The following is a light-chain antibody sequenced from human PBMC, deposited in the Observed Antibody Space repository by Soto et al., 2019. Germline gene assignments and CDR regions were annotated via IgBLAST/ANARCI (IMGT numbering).Light chain of an antibody. V-gene: IGLV4-69*01. J-gene: IGLJ2*01. Sequence: HVLTQSPSASASLGASVKLTCTLSSGHSSYAIAWHQQQPEKGPRYLMKLNSDGSHSKGDGIPDRFSGSSSGAERYLTISSLQSEDEADYYCQTWGTGIVVFGGGTKLTVL. CDR1: SGHSSYA. CDR2: LNSDGSH. CDR3: QTWGTGIVV.